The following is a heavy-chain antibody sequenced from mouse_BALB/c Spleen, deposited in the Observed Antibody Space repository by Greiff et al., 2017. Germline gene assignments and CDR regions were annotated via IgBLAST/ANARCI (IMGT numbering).Heavy chain of an antibody. D-gene: IGHD2-14*01. CDR3: IAYDRYDYAMDY. V-gene: IGHV6-6*02. J-gene: IGHJ4*01. Sequence: EVKVEESGGGLVQPGGSMKLSCVASGFTFSSYWMSWVRPSPEKGLEWVAEIRLKSDNYATHYAESVKGKFTISRDDSKSRLYLQMNSLRAEDTGIYYCIAYDRYDYAMDYWGQGTSGTVSS. CDR2: IRLKSDNYAT. CDR1: GFTFSSYW.